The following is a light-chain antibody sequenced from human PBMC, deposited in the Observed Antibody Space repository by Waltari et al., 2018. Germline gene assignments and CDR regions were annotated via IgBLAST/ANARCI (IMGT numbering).Light chain of an antibody. V-gene: IGLV3-21*02. CDR3: QVLDTSSDVVV. J-gene: IGLJ2*01. CDR1: HIGSKS. CDR2: DDS. Sequence: SYVLTQPPSVSVAPGPTARITCGGNHIGSKSGHWYQRKSGQAPVLVVYDDSDRPSGIPERFSGSNSGNTATLTISRVEAGDEADYYCQVLDTSSDVVVFGGGTKLTVL.